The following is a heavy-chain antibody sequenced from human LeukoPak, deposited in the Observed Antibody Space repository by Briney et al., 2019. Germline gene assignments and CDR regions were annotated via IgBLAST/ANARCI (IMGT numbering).Heavy chain of an antibody. CDR2: TNSDGSRT. J-gene: IGHJ4*02. CDR3: ARDRGINMVRGVIDY. D-gene: IGHD3-10*01. V-gene: IGHV3-74*01. CDR1: GFTFSTYW. Sequence: GGSLRLSCAASGFTFSTYWMHWVRQAPGKGLVWVSRTNSDGSRTDYADSVKGRFTISRDNAENTLYLQMNSLRVEDTAVYYCARDRGINMVRGVIDYWGQGTLVTVSP.